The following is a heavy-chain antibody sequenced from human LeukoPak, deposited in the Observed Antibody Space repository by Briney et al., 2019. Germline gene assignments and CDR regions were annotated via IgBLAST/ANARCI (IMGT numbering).Heavy chain of an antibody. V-gene: IGHV1-69*13. CDR3: ARVLYSGSYFDY. D-gene: IGHD1-26*01. CDR1: GGTFSSYA. J-gene: IGHJ4*02. Sequence: GASVKVSCKASGGTFSSYAISWVRQAPGQGLEWMGGIIPIFGTANYAQKFQGRVTITADESTSTAYMELRSLRSDDTAVYYCARVLYSGSYFDYWGQGTLVTVSS. CDR2: IIPIFGTA.